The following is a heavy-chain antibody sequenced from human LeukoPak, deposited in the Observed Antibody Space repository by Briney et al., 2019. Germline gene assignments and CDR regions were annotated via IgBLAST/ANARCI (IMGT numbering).Heavy chain of an antibody. J-gene: IGHJ6*02. V-gene: IGHV4-34*01. Sequence: SETLSLTCAVYGGSFSGYYWSWIRQPPGKGLEWIGEINHSGSTNYNPSLKSRVTISVDTSKNQFSLKLSSVTAADAAVYYCARFVVVPAASGKYYYGMDVWGQGTTVTVSS. CDR2: INHSGST. CDR3: ARFVVVPAASGKYYYGMDV. D-gene: IGHD2-2*01. CDR1: GGSFSGYY.